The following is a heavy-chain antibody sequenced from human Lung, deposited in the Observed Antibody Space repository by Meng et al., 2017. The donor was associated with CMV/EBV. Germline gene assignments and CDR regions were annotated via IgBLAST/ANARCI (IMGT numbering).Heavy chain of an antibody. D-gene: IGHD2-2*01. J-gene: IGHJ5*01. CDR1: GYSITDFY. Sequence: VALVECGAEGKEAGAVVKVACKALGYSITDFYLDEARQSPVQGLEWMGRISPNSVDTNYAKKFQGRVTMTRYTSISTAYMELNKLGTDDTAIYYCARSRETSNTSWGWFDSWGQGTLVTVSS. V-gene: IGHV1-2*06. CDR2: ISPNSVDT. CDR3: ARSRETSNTSWGWFDS.